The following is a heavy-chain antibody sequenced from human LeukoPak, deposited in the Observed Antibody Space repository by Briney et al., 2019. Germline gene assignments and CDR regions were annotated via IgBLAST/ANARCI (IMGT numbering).Heavy chain of an antibody. V-gene: IGHV3-23*01. Sequence: GGSLRLSCAASGFTFSSYAMTWVRQARGRGQEWVSCISGSGGSTYYADTVKGRFTISRDKSKNTLYLQMNSLRVEDTAVYYCAKDRYSSSNYYYDYMDVWGKGTTVTVSS. CDR2: ISGSGGST. CDR1: GFTFSSYA. CDR3: AKDRYSSSNYYYDYMDV. J-gene: IGHJ6*03. D-gene: IGHD6-6*01.